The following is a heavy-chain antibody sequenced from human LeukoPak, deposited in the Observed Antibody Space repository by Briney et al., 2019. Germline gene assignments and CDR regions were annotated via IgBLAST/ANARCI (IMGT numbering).Heavy chain of an antibody. Sequence: PSQTLSLTCTVSGGSISSGDYYCSGIRQPPGKGLGWVGYIYYSGSTYYNPSLKSRVTISVDTPKNQFSLKLSSVTAADTAVYYCARDRYYYDSSGYHGAYFDYWGQGTLVTVSS. V-gene: IGHV4-30-4*08. CDR3: ARDRYYYDSSGYHGAYFDY. D-gene: IGHD3-22*01. CDR1: GGSISSGDYY. CDR2: IYYSGST. J-gene: IGHJ4*02.